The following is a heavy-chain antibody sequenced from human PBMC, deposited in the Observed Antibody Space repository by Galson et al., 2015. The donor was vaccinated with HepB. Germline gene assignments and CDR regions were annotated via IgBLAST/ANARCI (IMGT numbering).Heavy chain of an antibody. V-gene: IGHV1-18*04. J-gene: IGHJ4*02. CDR2: ISPYNGHT. D-gene: IGHD3-10*01. Sequence: SVKVSCKASGYNFITYNINWVRQAPGQGLEWMGWISPYNGHTNCPQKFQGRISMTTDTSTSTAYMELRSLRSDDTAVYYCARDGVMGWSHYNKYFDSWGQGTLVTVSS. CDR3: ARDGVMGWSHYNKYFDS. CDR1: GYNFITYN.